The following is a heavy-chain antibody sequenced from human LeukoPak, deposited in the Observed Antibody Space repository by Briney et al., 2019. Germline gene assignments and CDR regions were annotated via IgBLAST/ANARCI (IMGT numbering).Heavy chain of an antibody. Sequence: GGSLRLSCAASGFTFSSFSMNWVRQAPGKGLEWVSSISTSSSYIYYADSVKGRFTIFRDNAKNSLYLQMNSLRAEDTAVYYCARGASVVAGSDDAFDIWGQGTMVTVSS. V-gene: IGHV3-21*01. D-gene: IGHD6-19*01. CDR2: ISTSSSYI. CDR3: ARGASVVAGSDDAFDI. J-gene: IGHJ3*02. CDR1: GFTFSSFS.